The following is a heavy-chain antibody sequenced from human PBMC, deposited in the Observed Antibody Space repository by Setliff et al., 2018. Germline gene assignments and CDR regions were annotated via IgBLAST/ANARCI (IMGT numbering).Heavy chain of an antibody. V-gene: IGHV4-39*06. CDR1: VDSISSSTYY. CDR2: IYTTGIT. Sequence: SETLSLTCTVSVDSISSSTYYWGWIRQPPGKGLEWIGHIYTTGITSYNPSLKSRVTISVDTSKNQFPLKLSPVTAADTAVYYCARAISGWYSAHYYYMDVWGKGTTVTVSS. J-gene: IGHJ6*03. D-gene: IGHD6-19*01. CDR3: ARAISGWYSAHYYYMDV.